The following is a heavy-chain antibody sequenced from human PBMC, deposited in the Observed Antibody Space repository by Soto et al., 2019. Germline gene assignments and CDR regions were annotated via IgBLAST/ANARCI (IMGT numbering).Heavy chain of an antibody. D-gene: IGHD3-9*01. CDR3: ARESVLRYSNWFDP. V-gene: IGHV4-30-4*01. CDR2: IYYSGST. CDR1: GGSISSGDYY. J-gene: IGHJ5*02. Sequence: TSETLSLTCTVSGGSISSGDYYWSWIRQPPGKGLEWIGYIYYSGSTYYNPSLKSRVTISVDTSKNQFSLKLSSVTAADTAVYYCARESVLRYSNWFDPWGQGTLVTVSS.